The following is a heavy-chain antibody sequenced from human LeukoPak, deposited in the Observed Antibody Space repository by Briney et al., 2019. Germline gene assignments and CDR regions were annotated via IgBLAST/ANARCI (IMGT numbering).Heavy chain of an antibody. CDR3: ARVDRGVEGYYFDY. CDR2: IYYSGST. Sequence: KTSETLSLTCTVSGGSISRGGYYWSWIRQHPGKGLEWIGYIYYSGSTYYNPSLKSRVTISVDTSKNQFSLKLSSVTAADTAVYYCARVDRGVEGYYFDYWGQGTLVTVSS. CDR1: GGSISRGGYY. J-gene: IGHJ4*02. V-gene: IGHV4-31*03. D-gene: IGHD3-10*01.